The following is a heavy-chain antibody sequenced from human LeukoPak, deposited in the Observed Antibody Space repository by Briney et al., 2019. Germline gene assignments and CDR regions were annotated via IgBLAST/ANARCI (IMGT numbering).Heavy chain of an antibody. CDR3: VRGSTLRHYQY. V-gene: IGHV4-39*01. Sequence: SETLSLTCTVSGGSISSSSYYWGWIRQPPGKGLEWIASIYDSRSTYYNPSLKSRATVSVDTSKNQFSLNLSSVTAVDTAVYYCVRGSTLRHYQYWGQGTLVTVSS. CDR1: GGSISSSSYY. D-gene: IGHD3-16*01. J-gene: IGHJ4*02. CDR2: IYDSRST.